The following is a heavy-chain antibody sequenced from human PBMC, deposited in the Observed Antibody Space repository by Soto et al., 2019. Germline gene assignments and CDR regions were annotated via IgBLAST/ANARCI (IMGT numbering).Heavy chain of an antibody. J-gene: IGHJ4*02. D-gene: IGHD6-19*01. CDR1: GGSVNSPNW. CDR3: GRANSSGSPIDS. CDR2: MHHSGIS. V-gene: IGHV4-4*02. Sequence: QVQLQQSGPGLVEPSGTLSLTCAVSGGSVNSPNWWNWVRQPPETGLEWIGEMHHSGISNYNPSLKTRLTLSVDKSNNELSMHLNSVTAADTAIYYCGRANSSGSPIDSWGQGILVTVSS.